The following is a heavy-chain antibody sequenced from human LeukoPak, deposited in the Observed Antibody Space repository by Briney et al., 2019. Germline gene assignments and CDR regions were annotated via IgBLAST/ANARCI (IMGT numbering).Heavy chain of an antibody. D-gene: IGHD3-22*01. J-gene: IGHJ4*02. CDR2: INHSGST. V-gene: IGHV4-34*01. CDR1: GGSFSGYY. CDR3: ASEARVHYDSSGYYYG. Sequence: SETLSLTCAGYGGSFSGYYWSWIRQPPGKGLEWIGEINHSGSTNYNPSLKSRVTISVDTSKNQFSLKLSSVTAADTAVYYCASEARVHYDSSGYYYGWGQGTLVTVSS.